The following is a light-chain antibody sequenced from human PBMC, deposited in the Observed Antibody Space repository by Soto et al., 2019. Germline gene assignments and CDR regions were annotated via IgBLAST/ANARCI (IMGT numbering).Light chain of an antibody. CDR3: QQYGSSQYT. CDR1: QSVSSSY. V-gene: IGKV3-20*01. Sequence: ESVLTQSPGSLSLSPGERVTLSCRASQSVSSSYLAWYQQKPGQAPRLLIYGASSRATGIPDRFSGSGSGTDFTLTISRLEPEDFAVYYCQQYGSSQYTFGPGTKLEIK. J-gene: IGKJ2*01. CDR2: GAS.